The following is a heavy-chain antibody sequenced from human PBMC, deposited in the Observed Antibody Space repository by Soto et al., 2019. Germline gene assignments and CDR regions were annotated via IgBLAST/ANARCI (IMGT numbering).Heavy chain of an antibody. CDR3: ATMGHCSNGVCSYYYYGMDV. V-gene: IGHV3-15*07. CDR2: IKSKIDGGTS. CDR1: GFTFSHAW. J-gene: IGHJ6*02. Sequence: EVQLVESGGGLVKPGGSLRLSCGASGFTFSHAWMNWVRQAPGKGLEWVGRIKSKIDGGTSDYAAPVKGRSSISREDSNDTLFLQMNSLKTEDTAVYFCATMGHCSNGVCSYYYYGMDVWGLGTTVTVSS. D-gene: IGHD2-8*01.